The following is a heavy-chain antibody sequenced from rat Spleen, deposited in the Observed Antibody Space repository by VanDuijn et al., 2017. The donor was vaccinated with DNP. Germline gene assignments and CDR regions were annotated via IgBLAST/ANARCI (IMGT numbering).Heavy chain of an antibody. CDR2: ITTSGDST. Sequence: EVQLVESGGGLVQPGRSMRLSCAASGFSFSHFPMAWVRQAPARSLEWVATITTSGDSTYSPDSVKGRFTISRDNAKNTLYLQMNSLRSEDTATYYCARGGRSYFDYWGQGVMVTVSS. CDR1: GFSFSHFP. J-gene: IGHJ2*01. CDR3: ARGGRSYFDY. V-gene: IGHV5-46*01. D-gene: IGHD1-11*01.